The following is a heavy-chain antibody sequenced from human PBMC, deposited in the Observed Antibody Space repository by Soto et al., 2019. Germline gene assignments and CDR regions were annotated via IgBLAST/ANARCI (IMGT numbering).Heavy chain of an antibody. Sequence: ASVKVSCKASGYTFTGYYMHWVRQAPGQGLEWMGWINPNSGGTNYAQKFQGRVTMTRDTSISTAYMELSRLRSDDTAVYYCARGAGWYVRWELRNAMDVWGQGTTVTVSS. J-gene: IGHJ6*02. CDR1: GYTFTGYY. CDR3: ARGAGWYVRWELRNAMDV. D-gene: IGHD1-26*01. CDR2: INPNSGGT. V-gene: IGHV1-2*02.